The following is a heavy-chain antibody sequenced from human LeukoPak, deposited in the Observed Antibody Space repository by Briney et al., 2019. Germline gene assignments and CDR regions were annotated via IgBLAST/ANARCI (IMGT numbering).Heavy chain of an antibody. V-gene: IGHV3-21*01. D-gene: IGHD5-18*01. CDR2: ISSSGSYI. CDR3: ARGSGVQVWSSLDY. CDR1: AFTFSSYS. J-gene: IGHJ4*02. Sequence: PGGSLRLSCAASAFTFSSYSMSWVRKAPGKGLEWVSSISSSGSYIYHADSVKGQFTISRDNAKNSLHLQMNSLRAEDTAVYYCARGSGVQVWSSLDYWGQGTLVTVSS.